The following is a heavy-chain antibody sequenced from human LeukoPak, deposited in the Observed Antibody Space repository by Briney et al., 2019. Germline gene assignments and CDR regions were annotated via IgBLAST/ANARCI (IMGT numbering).Heavy chain of an antibody. CDR3: AKWGATHDILTDDAFDI. J-gene: IGHJ3*02. V-gene: IGHV1-69*04. CDR2: IVPILGIT. CDR1: GGTFCSYA. Sequence: GASVKVSCKASGGTFCSYAVSWGRKGPGQGLEWRGRIVPILGITNYAQKFQGRVTITADKSTSTAYMDLSSLRSEDTGVYYYAKWGATHDILTDDAFDIWGQGTTVTVSS. D-gene: IGHD3-9*01.